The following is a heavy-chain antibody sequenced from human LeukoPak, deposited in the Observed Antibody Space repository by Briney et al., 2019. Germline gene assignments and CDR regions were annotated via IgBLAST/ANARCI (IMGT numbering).Heavy chain of an antibody. CDR3: ARGMPDFAY. CDR2: IKQDGSQK. V-gene: IGHV3-7*03. J-gene: IGHJ4*02. Sequence: GGSLRLSCAASGFTFSSYAIHWVRQAPGKGLEWVANIKQDGSQKYYVDSVKGRFSISRDNAKNSLYLQMNSLRAEDTAVYYCARGMPDFAYWGQGTLVTVSS. D-gene: IGHD2-2*01. CDR1: GFTFSSYA.